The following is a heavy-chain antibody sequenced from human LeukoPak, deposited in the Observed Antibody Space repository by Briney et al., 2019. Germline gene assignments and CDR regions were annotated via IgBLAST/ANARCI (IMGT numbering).Heavy chain of an antibody. CDR3: ARGIEAARRLLDAFDI. V-gene: IGHV1-8*01. D-gene: IGHD6-6*01. CDR2: MNPNSGST. Sequence: ASVKVSCKASGYTFTSYDINWVRQATGQGLEWMGWMNPNSGSTGYAQKFQGRVTMTRNTSISTAYMELSSLRSEDTAVYYCARGIEAARRLLDAFDIWGQGTMVTVSS. J-gene: IGHJ3*02. CDR1: GYTFTSYD.